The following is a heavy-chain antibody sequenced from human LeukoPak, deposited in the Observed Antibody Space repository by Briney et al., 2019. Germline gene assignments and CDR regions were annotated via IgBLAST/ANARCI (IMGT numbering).Heavy chain of an antibody. CDR3: ARAYYDILTGYDFDP. CDR1: GYTFTGYY. J-gene: IGHJ5*02. V-gene: IGHV1-2*02. Sequence: ASVKVSCKASGYTFTGYYMHWVRPAPGQGLEWMGWINPNSGGTNYAQKFQGRVTMTRDTSISTAYMELSRLRSDDTAVYYCARAYYDILTGYDFDPWGQGTLVTVSS. D-gene: IGHD3-9*01. CDR2: INPNSGGT.